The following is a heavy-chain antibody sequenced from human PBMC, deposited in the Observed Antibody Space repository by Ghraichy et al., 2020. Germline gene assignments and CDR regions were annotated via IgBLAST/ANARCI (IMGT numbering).Heavy chain of an antibody. CDR3: TRDLPGDGAFDI. CDR1: GFAFGDYA. D-gene: IGHD3-10*01. CDR2: IRATAYGGTT. Sequence: GESLRLSCTASGFAFGDYAMSWVRQAPGKGLEWVGFIRATAYGGTTEYAASVKGRFTISRDDSKSIAYLQMNSLKTEDTAVYYCTRDLPGDGAFDIWGQGTMVTVSS. V-gene: IGHV3-49*04. J-gene: IGHJ3*02.